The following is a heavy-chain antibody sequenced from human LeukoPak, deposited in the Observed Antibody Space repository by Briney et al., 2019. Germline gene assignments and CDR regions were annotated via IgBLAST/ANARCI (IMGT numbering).Heavy chain of an antibody. Sequence: PGGALRLSCAASGFTFISYSRNWVRQAPGKGLEWFSSISSSSSYIYYADSVKGRFTISRDNAKNSLYLQMNSLRAEDTAVYYCARGLPRRAYAFDIWGQGKMVTVSS. D-gene: IGHD5/OR15-5a*01. V-gene: IGHV3-21*01. J-gene: IGHJ3*02. CDR3: ARGLPRRAYAFDI. CDR2: ISSSSSYI. CDR1: GFTFISYS.